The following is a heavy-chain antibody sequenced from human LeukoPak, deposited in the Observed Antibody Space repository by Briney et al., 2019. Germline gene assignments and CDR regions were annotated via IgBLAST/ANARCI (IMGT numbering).Heavy chain of an antibody. CDR2: ITHSGST. CDR1: GGSFSGYY. V-gene: IGHV4-34*01. Sequence: SETLSLTCAVYGGSFSGYYWSWIRQPPGKGLEWIGEITHSGSTNYNPSLKSRVTISVDTSKNQFSLKLSSVTAADTAVYYCARGPYYYDSSGYNRFLDYWGQGTLVTVSS. J-gene: IGHJ4*02. CDR3: ARGPYYYDSSGYNRFLDY. D-gene: IGHD3-22*01.